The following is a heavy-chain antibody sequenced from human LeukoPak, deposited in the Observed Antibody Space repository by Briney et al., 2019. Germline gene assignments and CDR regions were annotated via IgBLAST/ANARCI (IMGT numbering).Heavy chain of an antibody. V-gene: IGHV4-59*01. CDR1: GGSISSYY. D-gene: IGHD6-6*01. Sequence: SETLSLTCTVSGGSISSYYYSWIRQPPGKALEWIGYIYYSGNTNYNPSLKSRVTISVDTSKNQFSLELSSVTAADTAVYYCARGSSGGVDFWGQGTLVIVSS. J-gene: IGHJ4*02. CDR3: ARGSSGGVDF. CDR2: IYYSGNT.